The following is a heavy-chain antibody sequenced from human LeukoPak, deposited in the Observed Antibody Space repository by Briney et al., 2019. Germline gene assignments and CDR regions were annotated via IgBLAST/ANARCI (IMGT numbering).Heavy chain of an antibody. Sequence: SVKLSCKASGGTFSSYAISWGRQAPGPGLGWMGGIIINFGTANYEHMFQGRVAITTDESTSTGYMELSRLRSEDTGVYYCARDGSITMVRGVTISKYTWFDPWGQGTLVTVSS. V-gene: IGHV1-69*05. J-gene: IGHJ5*02. D-gene: IGHD3-10*01. CDR3: ARDGSITMVRGVTISKYTWFDP. CDR1: GGTFSSYA. CDR2: IIINFGTA.